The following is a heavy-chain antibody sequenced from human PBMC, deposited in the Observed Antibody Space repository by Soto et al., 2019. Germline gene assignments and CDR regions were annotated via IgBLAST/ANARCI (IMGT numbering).Heavy chain of an antibody. CDR3: GKKSYYYGSGKAVY. Sequence: SETLSLTCAVYGGSFSGYYWSWIRQPPGKGLEWIGEINHSGSTNYNPSLKSRVTISVDTSKNQFSLKLSSVTAADTAVYYCGKKSYYYGSGKAVYGGQGTLVTVPS. CDR2: INHSGST. J-gene: IGHJ4*02. D-gene: IGHD3-10*01. CDR1: GGSFSGYY. V-gene: IGHV4-34*01.